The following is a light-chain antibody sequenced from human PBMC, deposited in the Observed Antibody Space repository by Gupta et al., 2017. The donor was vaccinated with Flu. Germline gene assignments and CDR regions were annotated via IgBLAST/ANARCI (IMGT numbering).Light chain of an antibody. CDR1: QNIYNY. CDR2: GAT. V-gene: IGKV1-39*01. CDR3: QQTYTPPHN. J-gene: IGKJ2*01. Sequence: QMTLSPPSLSASVWDRVTITCRTSQNIYNYLSWYQQTPGKAPKFLIYGATNLHRGVPSWFSGSGSGTYSSLTISSLQPEDFATYIWQQTYTPPHNFGQGTKLEIK.